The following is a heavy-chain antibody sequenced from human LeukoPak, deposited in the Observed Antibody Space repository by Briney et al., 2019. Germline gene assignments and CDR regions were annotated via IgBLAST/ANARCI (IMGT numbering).Heavy chain of an antibody. CDR1: GDSISSYY. CDR2: IYYSGST. CDR3: ARLYYDSSRYPNWFDP. J-gene: IGHJ5*02. Sequence: SETLSLTCTVSGDSISSYYWSWLPQPPGKGLEGIGYIYYSGSTNYNPSLKSRVTISVDTSKNQFSLKLSSVTAADTAVYYCARLYYDSSRYPNWFDPWGQGTLVTVSS. V-gene: IGHV4-59*08. D-gene: IGHD3-22*01.